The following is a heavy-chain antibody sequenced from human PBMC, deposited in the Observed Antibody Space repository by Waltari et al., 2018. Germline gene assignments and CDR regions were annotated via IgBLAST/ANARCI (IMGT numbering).Heavy chain of an antibody. J-gene: IGHJ3*02. CDR3: EGSGSYYDAFDI. V-gene: IGHV3-23*01. Sequence: EVQLLESGGGLVQPGGSLRLSCAASGFTFSSYDMSWVRQAPGKGLEWVSAISCIGGRTYYANSVKGRFTISRDNSKNTLYLQMNSLRAEDTAVYYCEGSGSYYDAFDIWGQGTMVTVSS. CDR2: ISCIGGRT. CDR1: GFTFSSYD. D-gene: IGHD1-26*01.